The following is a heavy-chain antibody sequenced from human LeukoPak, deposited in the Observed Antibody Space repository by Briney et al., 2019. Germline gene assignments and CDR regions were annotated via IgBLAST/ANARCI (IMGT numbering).Heavy chain of an antibody. D-gene: IGHD6-13*01. J-gene: IGHJ4*02. CDR2: INPNIGDT. V-gene: IGHV1-2*02. CDR3: ARINSSSWYGF. Sequence: ASVKVSCKTSGNTFTAYYIHWIRHAPGQGLEWMGWINPNIGDTNYAQKFQGRVTMTRDTSISTAYMELSRLRFDDTAVYYCARINSSSWYGFWGQGTLVTVSS. CDR1: GNTFTAYY.